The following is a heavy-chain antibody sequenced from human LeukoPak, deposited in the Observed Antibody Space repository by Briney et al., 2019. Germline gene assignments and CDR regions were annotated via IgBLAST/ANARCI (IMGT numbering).Heavy chain of an antibody. CDR1: GGSLSSYY. CDR3: ATGAYSGWYGGNYYYYYMDV. J-gene: IGHJ6*03. D-gene: IGHD6-19*01. V-gene: IGHV4-59*01. CDR2: IYHTGST. Sequence: SETLSLTCTVSGGSLSSYYWNWMRQPPGKGLEWIGYIYHTGSTNYNPSLKSRVTMSVDTSKNQFSLKLSSVTAADTAVYYCATGAYSGWYGGNYYYYYMDVWGKGTTVTVSS.